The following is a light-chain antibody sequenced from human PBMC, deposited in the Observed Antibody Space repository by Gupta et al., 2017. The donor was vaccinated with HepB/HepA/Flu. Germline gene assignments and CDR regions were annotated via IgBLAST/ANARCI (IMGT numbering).Light chain of an antibody. J-gene: IGKJ4*01. V-gene: IGKV2-30*01. CDR2: QGS. CDR3: SQGKHLRT. Sequence: DVVLTQSPLSLPVTLGQPASISCRSSQSLVFSDGNTFLHWFQQRPGQSPRRILYQGSKRDSGVTERFSGSGEVTDFTLRSSGGEVEDVAFYYCSQGKHLRTFGRGTKVEIK. CDR1: QSLVFSDGNTF.